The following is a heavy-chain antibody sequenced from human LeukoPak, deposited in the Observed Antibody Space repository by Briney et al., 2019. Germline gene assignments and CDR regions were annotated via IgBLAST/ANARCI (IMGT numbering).Heavy chain of an antibody. CDR2: ISYDGSNK. CDR3: ARDSSSFDAFDI. Sequence: PGGSLRLSCAASGFTFSSYAMHWVRQAPGKGLEWVAVISYDGSNKYYADSVKGRFTISRDNSKNTLYLQMNSLRAEDTAVYYCARDSSSFDAFDIWGQGTMVTVSS. D-gene: IGHD2-15*01. J-gene: IGHJ3*02. V-gene: IGHV3-30*04. CDR1: GFTFSSYA.